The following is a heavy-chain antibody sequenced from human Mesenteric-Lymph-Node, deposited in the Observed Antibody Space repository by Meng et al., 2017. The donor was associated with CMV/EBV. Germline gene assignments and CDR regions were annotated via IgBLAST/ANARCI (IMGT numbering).Heavy chain of an antibody. D-gene: IGHD6-19*01. V-gene: IGHV1-2*06. Sequence: ASVKVSCKASGYTFTAYFIHWVRQVPGQGLEWMGRINPSSGGTNYAQQFQGRVTMTRDTSISTAYMELSRLRSDDTAVYYCARGGYSSGWYGDYYYYGMDVWGQGTTVTVSS. CDR3: ARGGYSSGWYGDYYYYGMDV. CDR2: INPSSGGT. CDR1: GYTFTAYF. J-gene: IGHJ6*02.